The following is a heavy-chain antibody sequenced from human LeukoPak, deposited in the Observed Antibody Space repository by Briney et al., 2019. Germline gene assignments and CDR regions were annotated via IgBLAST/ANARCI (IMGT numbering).Heavy chain of an antibody. D-gene: IGHD3-10*01. CDR2: ISGSGGST. J-gene: IGHJ5*02. CDR3: AKDLHMVRASHWFDP. CDR1: GFTFSSYA. V-gene: IGHV3-23*01. Sequence: GGSLRLSCAAAGFTFSSYAMSWVRQPPGKGLEWVSAISGSGGSTYYADSVKGRFTISRDNSKNTLYLQMNSLRAEDTAVYYCAKDLHMVRASHWFDPWGQGTLVTVSS.